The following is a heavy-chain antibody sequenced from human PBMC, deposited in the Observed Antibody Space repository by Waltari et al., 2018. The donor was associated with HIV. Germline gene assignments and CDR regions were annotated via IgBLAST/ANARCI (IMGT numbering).Heavy chain of an antibody. V-gene: IGHV4-39*01. D-gene: IGHD3-22*01. CDR2: IYYSGST. CDR1: GGSITRSSFY. J-gene: IGHJ4*02. Sequence: QLQLQESGPGLVKPSETLSLTCTVSGGSITRSSFYWGWIRPPPGKGLQWVGSIYYSGSTSYNPSLNSRVTLSVDTSKNQFSLKLTSVTAAETAVYYCARHRTHYYDSSGYYYAWQDWGQGSLVIVSS. CDR3: ARHRTHYYDSSGYYYAWQD.